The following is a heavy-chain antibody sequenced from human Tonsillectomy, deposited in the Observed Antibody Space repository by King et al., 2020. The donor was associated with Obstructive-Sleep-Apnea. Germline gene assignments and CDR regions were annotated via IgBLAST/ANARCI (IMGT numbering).Heavy chain of an antibody. D-gene: IGHD3-3*01. CDR1: GYTFTTYY. J-gene: IGHJ4*02. Sequence: VQLVQSGAEVKQPGASVRVSCKASGYTFTTYYVHWVRQAPGQGLEWMGIINPSGGSTNYAQKFQGRVTMTRDTSTSTVYMELSSLRSEDTAVYYCARGGRSGLYPNDYWGQGTLVTVSS. CDR2: INPSGGST. V-gene: IGHV1-46*01. CDR3: ARGGRSGLYPNDY.